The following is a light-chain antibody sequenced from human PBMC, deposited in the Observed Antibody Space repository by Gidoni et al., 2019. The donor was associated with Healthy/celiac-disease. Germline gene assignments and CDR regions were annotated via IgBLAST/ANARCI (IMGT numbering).Light chain of an antibody. J-gene: IGKJ4*01. V-gene: IGKV1-39*01. CDR3: QQSYSTPLT. CDR2: AAS. CDR1: QSISSY. Sequence: DIQMTQSTSSLSASVGDRVTITCRASQSISSYLNWYQQKPGKAPKLLIYAASSLQSGVPSRFSGSGSGTDFTLTISSLQPEDFATYSCQQSYSTPLTFGRGTKVEIK.